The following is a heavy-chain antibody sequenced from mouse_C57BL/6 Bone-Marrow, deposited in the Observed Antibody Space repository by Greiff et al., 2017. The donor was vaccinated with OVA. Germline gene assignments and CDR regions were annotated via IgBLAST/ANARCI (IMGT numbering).Heavy chain of an antibody. CDR3: TTYGSPLDY. Sequence: VQLQQSGAELVRPGASVKLSCTASGFTIKDDYMHWVKQRPEQGLEWIGWIDPENGDTEYASKFQGKATITADTSSNTAYLQLSSLTSEDTAVYYCTTYGSPLDYWGQGTTLTVSS. CDR2: IDPENGDT. J-gene: IGHJ2*01. D-gene: IGHD1-1*01. V-gene: IGHV14-4*01. CDR1: GFTIKDDY.